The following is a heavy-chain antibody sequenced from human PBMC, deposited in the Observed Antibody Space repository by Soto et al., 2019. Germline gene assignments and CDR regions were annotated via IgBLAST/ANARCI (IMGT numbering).Heavy chain of an antibody. J-gene: IGHJ5*02. D-gene: IGHD2-15*01. CDR3: AKPRDCSGGSCYSNWFDP. CDR2: ISYDGSNK. Sequence: GGSLRLSCAASGFTFSSYGMHWVRQAPGKGLEWVAVISYDGSNKYYADSVKGRFTISRDNSKNTLYLQMNSLRAEDTAVYYCAKPRDCSGGSCYSNWFDPWGQGT. CDR1: GFTFSSYG. V-gene: IGHV3-30*18.